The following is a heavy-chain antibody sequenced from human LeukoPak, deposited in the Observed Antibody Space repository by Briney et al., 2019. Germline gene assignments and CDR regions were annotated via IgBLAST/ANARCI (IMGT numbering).Heavy chain of an antibody. CDR3: ATAPPAVARRNWFDP. D-gene: IGHD6-19*01. J-gene: IGHJ5*02. V-gene: IGHV1-24*01. CDR2: FDPEDGET. Sequence: ASMKVSCKVSGYTLTELSMHWVRQAPGKGLEWMGGFDPEDGETIYAQKFQGRVTMTEDTSTDTAYMELSSLRSEDTAVYYCATAPPAVARRNWFDPWGQGTLVTVSS. CDR1: GYTLTELS.